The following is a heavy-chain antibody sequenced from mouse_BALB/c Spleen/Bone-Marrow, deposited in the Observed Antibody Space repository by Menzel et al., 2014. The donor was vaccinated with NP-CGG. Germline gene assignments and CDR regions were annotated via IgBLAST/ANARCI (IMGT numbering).Heavy chain of an antibody. CDR1: GYSFTGYF. CDR2: INPYNGDT. J-gene: IGHJ3*01. V-gene: IGHV1-20*02. D-gene: IGHD1-1*01. CDR3: ARGYYDSSSWFAY. Sequence: EVQLQQSGPELVKPGASVKISCEASGYSFTGYFMNWVMQSHGKSLEWIGRINPYNGDTFYNQKFKGKATLTVDKSSSTAHMELRSLASEDSAVYYCARGYYDSSSWFAYWGQGTLVTVSA.